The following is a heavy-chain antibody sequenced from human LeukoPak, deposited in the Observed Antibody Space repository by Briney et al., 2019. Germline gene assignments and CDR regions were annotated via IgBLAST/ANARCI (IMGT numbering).Heavy chain of an antibody. CDR1: GFTFSSYA. CDR2: ISYDGSNK. D-gene: IGHD2-21*01. J-gene: IGHJ6*02. CDR3: ARDHIVVVPGDGMDV. Sequence: GGSLRLSCAASGFTFSSYAMHWVRQAPGKGLEWVAVISYDGSNKYYADSVKGRFTISRDNSKNTLYLQMNSLRAEDTAVYYCARDHIVVVPGDGMDVWGQGTTVTVSS. V-gene: IGHV3-30-3*01.